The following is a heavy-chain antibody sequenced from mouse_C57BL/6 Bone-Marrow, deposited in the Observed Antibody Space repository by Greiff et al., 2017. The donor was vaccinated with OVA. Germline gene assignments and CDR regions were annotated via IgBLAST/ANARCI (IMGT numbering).Heavy chain of an antibody. Sequence: VQLQQSGTVLARPGASVKMSCKTSGYTFTSYWMHWVKQRPGQGLEWIGAIYPGNSDTSYNQKFKGKAKLTAGTSASTAYMELSSLTNEDSAVYYCTRVYYYGSSYPAWFAYWGQGTLVTVSA. V-gene: IGHV1-5*01. J-gene: IGHJ3*01. CDR3: TRVYYYGSSYPAWFAY. CDR2: IYPGNSDT. CDR1: GYTFTSYW. D-gene: IGHD1-1*01.